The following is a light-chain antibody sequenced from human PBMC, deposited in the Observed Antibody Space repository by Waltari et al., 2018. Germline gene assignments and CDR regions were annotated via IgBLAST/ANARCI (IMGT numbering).Light chain of an antibody. CDR1: QSLSNW. Sequence: DIQITPSPSTLSASVADRVTMTCRARQSLSNWLAWYQQKPGKAPKLLTYKASTLESGVPSRFSGSGSGTEFTLTISSLQPDDCATYYCEQYNSYSLVPLGGGTKVEMK. V-gene: IGKV1-5*03. CDR2: KAS. J-gene: IGKJ4*01. CDR3: EQYNSYSLVP.